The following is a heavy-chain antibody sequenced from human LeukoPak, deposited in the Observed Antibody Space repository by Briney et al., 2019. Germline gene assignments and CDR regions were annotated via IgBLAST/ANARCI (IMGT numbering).Heavy chain of an antibody. CDR1: GFTFDDYG. CDR3: ARDFDVVSVVVSTATFDY. CDR2: INWNGGST. D-gene: IGHD2-15*01. Sequence: GGSLRLSCAASGFTFDDYGMSWVRQAPGKGLEWVSGINWNGGSTGYADSVKGRFTISRDNAKNSLYLQMNSLRAEDTALYYCARDFDVVSVVVSTATFDYWGQGTLVTVSS. V-gene: IGHV3-20*04. J-gene: IGHJ4*02.